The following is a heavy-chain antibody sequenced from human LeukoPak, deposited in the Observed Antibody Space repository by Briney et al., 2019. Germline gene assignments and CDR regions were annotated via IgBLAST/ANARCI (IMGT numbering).Heavy chain of an antibody. J-gene: IGHJ5*02. Sequence: ASVKVSCKASGYSFTVYYIHWVRQAPGQGLEWMAWINPNSGGTNYAQKFQGRVTMTRDTSISTAYMELSKLRSDDTAVYYCARDRFSQVGATPVDPWGQGTLVTVSS. CDR2: INPNSGGT. CDR3: ARDRFSQVGATPVDP. V-gene: IGHV1-2*02. CDR1: GYSFTVYY. D-gene: IGHD1-26*01.